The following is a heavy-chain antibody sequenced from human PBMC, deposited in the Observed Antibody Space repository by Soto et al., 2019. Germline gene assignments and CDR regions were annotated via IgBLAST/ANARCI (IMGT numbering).Heavy chain of an antibody. CDR2: IMPIFRTP. D-gene: IGHD1-1*01. J-gene: IGHJ6*02. CDR3: ARDNDRPQLGGNYYYILDV. Sequence: QVQLEQSGAEVKKPGSSVKVSCKASGGTFRNSAISWVRQAPGQGLEWLGGIMPIFRTPDYSQKFQGRVTVTADEXTSTAYMELRGLRSDDTDVYYSARDNDRPQLGGNYYYILDVWGQGTTVTVSS. CDR1: GGTFRNSA. V-gene: IGHV1-69*12.